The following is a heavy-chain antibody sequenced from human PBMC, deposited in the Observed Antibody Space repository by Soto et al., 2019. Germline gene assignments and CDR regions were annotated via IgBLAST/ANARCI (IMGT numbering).Heavy chain of an antibody. Sequence: QVQLVQSGAEVKKPGAPVKVSCKASGYTFTSYAMHWVRQAPGQRLEWMGWINAGNGNTKYSQKFQGRVTITRDTSASTAYMELSSLRSEDTAVYYCARGPYDYIWGSYRPGYFDYWGQGTLVTVSS. V-gene: IGHV1-3*01. CDR3: ARGPYDYIWGSYRPGYFDY. D-gene: IGHD3-16*02. CDR1: GYTFTSYA. J-gene: IGHJ4*02. CDR2: INAGNGNT.